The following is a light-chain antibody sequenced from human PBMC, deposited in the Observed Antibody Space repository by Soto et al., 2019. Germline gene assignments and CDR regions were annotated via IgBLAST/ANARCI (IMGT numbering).Light chain of an antibody. J-gene: IGKJ4*01. CDR3: QQYNSYPPERT. CDR1: QGISSY. Sequence: AIRMTQSPSSFSASTGDRVTITCRASQGISSYLAWYQQKPGKAPKLLIYAASTLQSGVPSRFSGSGSGTDCTLTISCLQSKDFATYYCQQYNSYPPERTFGGGTKVEIK. V-gene: IGKV1-8*01. CDR2: AAS.